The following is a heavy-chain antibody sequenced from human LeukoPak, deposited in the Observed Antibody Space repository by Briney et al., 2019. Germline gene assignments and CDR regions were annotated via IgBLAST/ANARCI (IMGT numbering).Heavy chain of an antibody. J-gene: IGHJ3*02. CDR3: AKDRDTAMFSNAFDI. D-gene: IGHD5-18*01. CDR1: GFTFSSYG. CDR2: IWYGGSNK. V-gene: IGHV3-30*02. Sequence: HSGGSLRLSCAASGFTFSSYGMHWVRQAPGKGLEWVAVIWYGGSNKYYADSVKGRFTISRDNSKNTLYLQMNSLRAEDTAVYYCAKDRDTAMFSNAFDIWGQGTMVTVSS.